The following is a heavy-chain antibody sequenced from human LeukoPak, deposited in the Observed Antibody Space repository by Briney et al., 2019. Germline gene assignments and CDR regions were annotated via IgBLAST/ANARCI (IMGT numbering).Heavy chain of an antibody. D-gene: IGHD6-19*01. Sequence: PGGSLRLSCAASGFTFNTYAVNWVRQAPGRGLEWVSSMTTISTLMYYAASVKGRFTVSRDNAKNPLYLQMNSLRAEDTAVYYCTRARVVTVPGTADYYFYMDVWGRGTTVTVSS. V-gene: IGHV3-21*01. CDR3: TRARVVTVPGTADYYFYMDV. J-gene: IGHJ6*03. CDR1: GFTFNTYA. CDR2: MTTISTLM.